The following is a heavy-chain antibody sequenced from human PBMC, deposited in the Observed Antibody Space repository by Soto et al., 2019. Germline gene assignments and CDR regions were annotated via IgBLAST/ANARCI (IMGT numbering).Heavy chain of an antibody. V-gene: IGHV3-74*03. J-gene: IGHJ3*02. CDR1: GFTFSGHW. D-gene: IGHD2-2*01. Sequence: GGSLRLSCAASGFTFSGHWMHWVRQVPGKGLEWVSRINTDGGSSAYADSVKGRFTISRDNAKNTLYLQMNGLRADDTAVYYCAREAGYCSRTSCYRRAFDTWGQGTTVTVSS. CDR2: INTDGGSS. CDR3: AREAGYCSRTSCYRRAFDT.